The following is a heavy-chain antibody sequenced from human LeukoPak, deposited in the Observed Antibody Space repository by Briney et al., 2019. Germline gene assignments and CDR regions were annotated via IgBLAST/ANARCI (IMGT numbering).Heavy chain of an antibody. CDR3: AKQTYIGRGNWFDP. Sequence: PGGPLRLSCAASGFTFGSYAMSWVRQAPGRGLEWVSAINTSGGSTYYADSVKGRFTIFRSNSQNTLYLQMNSLRAEDTAVYYCAKQTYIGRGNWFDPWGQGTLVTVSS. CDR2: INTSGGST. D-gene: IGHD3-16*01. J-gene: IGHJ5*02. V-gene: IGHV3-23*01. CDR1: GFTFGSYA.